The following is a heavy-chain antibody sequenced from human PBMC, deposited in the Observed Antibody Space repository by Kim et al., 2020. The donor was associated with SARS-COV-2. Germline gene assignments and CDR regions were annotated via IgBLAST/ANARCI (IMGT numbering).Heavy chain of an antibody. CDR2: ISSSGSTI. D-gene: IGHD3-22*01. CDR1: GFTFSSYE. V-gene: IGHV3-48*03. J-gene: IGHJ6*02. CDR3: ARDHSPYYDSSGNYYYYGMDV. Sequence: GGSLRLSCAASGFTFSSYEMNWVHQAPGKGLEWVSYISSSGSTIYYADSVKGRFTISRDNAKNSLYLQMNSLRAEDTAVYYCARDHSPYYDSSGNYYYYGMDVWGPGATVTVSS.